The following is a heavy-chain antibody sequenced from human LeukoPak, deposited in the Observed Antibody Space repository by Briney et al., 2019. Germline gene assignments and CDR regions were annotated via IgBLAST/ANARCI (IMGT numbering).Heavy chain of an antibody. J-gene: IGHJ5*02. CDR3: ARHSWRYCSSTSCLNWCDP. V-gene: IGHV4-39*01. CDR2: IYYSGST. D-gene: IGHD2-2*01. CDR1: GGSISSSSYY. Sequence: SETLSLTCTVSGGSISSSSYYWGWIRQPPGKGLEWIGSIYYSGSTYYNPSLKSRVTISVDTSKNQFSLKLSSVTAADTAVYYCARHSWRYCSSTSCLNWCDPWGQGTLVTVSS.